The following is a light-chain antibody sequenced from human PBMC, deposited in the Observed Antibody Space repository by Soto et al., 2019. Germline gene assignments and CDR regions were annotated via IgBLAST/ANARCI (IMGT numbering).Light chain of an antibody. CDR3: QKYSSVPI. V-gene: IGKV1-27*01. J-gene: IGKJ3*01. CDR1: PGIRNY. CDR2: AAS. Sequence: DIQMTQSPTSLSASVGDRVTITCRASPGIRNYVAWYQQIPGKAPKLLIYAASTLQSGVPSRFSGSGSSTDFTLTINGLQPEDVATYSCQKYSSVPIFGPGTKVEIK.